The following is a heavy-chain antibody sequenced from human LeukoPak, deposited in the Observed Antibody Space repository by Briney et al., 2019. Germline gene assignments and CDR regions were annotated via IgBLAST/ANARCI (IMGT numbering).Heavy chain of an antibody. Sequence: GGSLRLSCAASGFTFSSYWMTWVRQAPGKGLEWVANINQDGSEKYYMDSVKGRFTISRDNAKNSLYVQMNSLRAEDTAVYYCAKGWLYSSSSGPDYWGQGTLVTVSS. CDR2: INQDGSEK. D-gene: IGHD6-6*01. CDR1: GFTFSSYW. V-gene: IGHV3-7*03. J-gene: IGHJ4*02. CDR3: AKGWLYSSSSGPDY.